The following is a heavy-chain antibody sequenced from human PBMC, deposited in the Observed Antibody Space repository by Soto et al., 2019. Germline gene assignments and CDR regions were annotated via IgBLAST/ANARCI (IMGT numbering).Heavy chain of an antibody. V-gene: IGHV3-33*01. CDR3: ARVGSSSEIDY. D-gene: IGHD6-6*01. J-gene: IGHJ4*02. CDR2: IWYDGSNK. CDR1: GFTFSSYG. Sequence: QVQLVESGGGVVQPGRSLRLSCAASGFTFSSYGMHWVRQAPGKGLEWVTVIWYDGSNKYYADSVKGRFTISRDNSKNTLYLQMNSLRAEDTAVYYCARVGSSSEIDYWGQGTLVTVSS.